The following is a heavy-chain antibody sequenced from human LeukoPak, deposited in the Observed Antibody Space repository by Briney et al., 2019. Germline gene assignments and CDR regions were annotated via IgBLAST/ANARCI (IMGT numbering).Heavy chain of an antibody. V-gene: IGHV3-15*01. D-gene: IGHD2-21*02. J-gene: IGHJ6*02. CDR2: IKSKTDGGTT. Sequence: PGGSLRLSCAASGFTFSNAWMSWVRQAPGKGLEWVGRIKSKTDGGTTDYAAPVKGRFTISRDDSKNTLYLQMNSLRAEDTAVYYCAKGPPSCGGDCWYYYGMDVWGQGTTVTVSS. CDR3: AKGPPSCGGDCWYYYGMDV. CDR1: GFTFSNAW.